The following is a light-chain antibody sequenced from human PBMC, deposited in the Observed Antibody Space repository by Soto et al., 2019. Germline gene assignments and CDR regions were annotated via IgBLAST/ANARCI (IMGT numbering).Light chain of an antibody. CDR1: RSNIGSGYD. CDR3: QSYDSSLGGHVV. Sequence: SVLTQPPSVSGAPGQRVTISCTGSRSNIGSGYDVHWYQQLPGTAPKLLIYGNNNRPSGVPDRFSGSKSGTSASLAITGLRAEDEAGYYCQSYDSSLGGHVVFGGGTKLTVL. CDR2: GNN. J-gene: IGLJ2*01. V-gene: IGLV1-40*01.